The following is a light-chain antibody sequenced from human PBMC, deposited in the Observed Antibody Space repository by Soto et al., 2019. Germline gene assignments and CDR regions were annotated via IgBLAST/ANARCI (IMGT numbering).Light chain of an antibody. CDR3: QQYGSSPPRT. CDR1: QSVTSTY. V-gene: IGKV3-20*01. CDR2: GAS. Sequence: EIVLTQSPGTLSLSPGERATLSCRASQSVTSTYLAWYQQKPGQAPSLLIYGASRRATGIPDRFSGSGSGTDFTLTISRLEPEDFAVYYCQQYGSSPPRTFGQGTKVDIK. J-gene: IGKJ1*01.